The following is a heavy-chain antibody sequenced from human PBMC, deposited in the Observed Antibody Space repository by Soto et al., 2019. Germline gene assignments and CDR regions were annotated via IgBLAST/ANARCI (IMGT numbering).Heavy chain of an antibody. J-gene: IGHJ6*02. CDR2: ISYDGDNK. CDR1: GFIFSNYG. V-gene: IGHV3-30*18. CDR3: AKDIALVRGVIIDLDV. Sequence: XGSLRLSCAASGFIFSNYGIHWVRQAPGKGLEWVAVISYDGDNKYYADSVEGRFTISRDNSKNTLFLQMNSLRAEDTAVYYCAKDIALVRGVIIDLDVWGQGTTVTVSS. D-gene: IGHD3-10*01.